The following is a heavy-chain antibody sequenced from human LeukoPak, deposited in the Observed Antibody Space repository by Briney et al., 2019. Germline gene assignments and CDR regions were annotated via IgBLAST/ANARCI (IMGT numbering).Heavy chain of an antibody. V-gene: IGHV4-59*01. Sequence: SETLSLTCSVSGVSFTSNYLSWIRQPPGKGLEWSGSIHHSGATSYNPSLKSRSTMSLDTSNNQFSLKLSSVTAADTAVYYCARSSGHSYGDFDYWGQGNLVTVSS. D-gene: IGHD5-18*01. CDR2: IHHSGAT. CDR1: GVSFTSNY. CDR3: ARSSGHSYGDFDY. J-gene: IGHJ4*02.